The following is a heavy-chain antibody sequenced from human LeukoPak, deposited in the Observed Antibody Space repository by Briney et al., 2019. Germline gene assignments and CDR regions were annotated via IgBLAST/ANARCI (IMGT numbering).Heavy chain of an antibody. Sequence: ASVKVSCKASGYTFTSYAMHWVRQAPGQRLEWIGWINAGNGNTKYSQKFQGRVTITRDTSASTAYMELSSLRSEDTAVYYCARDPRNYYGSGSYSGAFDIWGQGTMVTVSS. J-gene: IGHJ3*02. CDR1: GYTFTSYA. CDR3: ARDPRNYYGSGSYSGAFDI. D-gene: IGHD3-10*01. V-gene: IGHV1-3*01. CDR2: INAGNGNT.